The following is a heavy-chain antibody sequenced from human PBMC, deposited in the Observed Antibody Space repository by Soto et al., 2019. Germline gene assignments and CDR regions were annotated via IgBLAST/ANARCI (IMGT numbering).Heavy chain of an antibody. CDR2: ISSNGAGT. V-gene: IGHV3-64D*06. D-gene: IGHD3-10*01. CDR3: VKDRRSPRGPLDV. CDR1: GFTFSSCA. Sequence: GGSLRLSCSASGFTFSSCAMHWVRQAAGKGLEYVSGISSNGAGTYYAESVKDRFTISRDNSRNTLFLQVNSLTGEDTAVYYCVKDRRSPRGPLDVWGQGTTVPVSS. J-gene: IGHJ6*02.